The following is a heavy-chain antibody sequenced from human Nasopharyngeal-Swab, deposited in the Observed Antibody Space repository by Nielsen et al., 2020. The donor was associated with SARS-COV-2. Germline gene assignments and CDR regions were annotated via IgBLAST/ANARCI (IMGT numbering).Heavy chain of an antibody. CDR3: ARVLDYGSGVLTY. V-gene: IGHV1-2*02. J-gene: IGHJ4*02. D-gene: IGHD3-10*01. CDR1: GYTFTGYY. CDR2: INPNSGGT. Sequence: ASVKASCKASGYTFTGYYMHWVRQAPGQGLEWMGWINPNSGGTNYAQKFQGRVTMTRDTSISTAYMELSRLRSDDTTVYYCARVLDYGSGVLTYWGQGTLVTVSS.